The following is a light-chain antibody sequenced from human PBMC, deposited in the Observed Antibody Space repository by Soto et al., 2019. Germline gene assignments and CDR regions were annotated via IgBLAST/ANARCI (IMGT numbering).Light chain of an antibody. V-gene: IGLV2-14*01. CDR3: SSYTSSSTYV. CDR1: SSDVGGYNY. Sequence: QSALTQPASVSGSPGQSITISCTGTSSDVGGYNYVSWYQQHPGKAPKLTIYDVSNRPSGVSNRFSGSKSGNTAPLTISGLQAEDEADYYCSSYTSSSTYVFGTGTKVTVL. J-gene: IGLJ1*01. CDR2: DVS.